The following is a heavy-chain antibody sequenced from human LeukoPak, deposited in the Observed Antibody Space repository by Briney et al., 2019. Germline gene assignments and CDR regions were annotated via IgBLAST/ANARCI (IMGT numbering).Heavy chain of an antibody. Sequence: SGTLSLTCTVSGGSISSSSYFWGWIRQPPGKGLEWIGRIFSSGTTYYNPSLNSRVTIYIDTSKNQFSLRLSSLTAADTAVYYCARQMNTVTADYWGQGTLVTVSS. CDR2: IFSSGTT. V-gene: IGHV4-39*01. J-gene: IGHJ4*02. D-gene: IGHD4-17*01. CDR3: ARQMNTVTADY. CDR1: GGSISSSSYF.